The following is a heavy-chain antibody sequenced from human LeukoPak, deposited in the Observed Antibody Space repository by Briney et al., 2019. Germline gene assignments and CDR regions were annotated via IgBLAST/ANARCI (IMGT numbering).Heavy chain of an antibody. V-gene: IGHV3-11*01. Sequence: GGSLRLSCAASGFTFSDYYMSWIRQAPGKGLEWVSYISSSGSTIYYADSVKGRFTISRDNSKNTLYLEMSRLRAEDTAIYYCARVISGYNINDWFRGYYFDFWGQGTLVTVSS. CDR3: ARVISGYNINDWFRGYYFDF. CDR1: GFTFSDYY. J-gene: IGHJ4*02. CDR2: ISSSGSTI. D-gene: IGHD5-12*01.